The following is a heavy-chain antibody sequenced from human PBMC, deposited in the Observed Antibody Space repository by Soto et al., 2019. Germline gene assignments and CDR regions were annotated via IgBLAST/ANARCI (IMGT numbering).Heavy chain of an antibody. CDR3: AREPPHRVFYMDA. D-gene: IGHD6-13*01. CDR1: GYNFNMYA. J-gene: IGHJ6*03. V-gene: IGHV1-3*01. Sequence: QVQLVQSGAEVKKPGASVKLSCKASGYNFNMYAIRWFRQAPGHRLEWMGCVNAANGDIKYSQKFQGRVTLTRDTSASTVYLELNSIRSEDTASYLCAREPPHRVFYMDAGGKGTTVTVSS. CDR2: VNAANGDI.